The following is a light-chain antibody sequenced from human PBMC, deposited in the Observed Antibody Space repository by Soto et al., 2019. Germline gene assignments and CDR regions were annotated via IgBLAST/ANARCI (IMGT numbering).Light chain of an antibody. V-gene: IGKV1-27*01. CDR1: QGIYNY. J-gene: IGKJ5*01. CDR3: QKYNSAPSFT. CDR2: GAS. Sequence: DIQMTQSPSSLSASVGDTVTLTCRASQGIYNYLAWYQQKPGKVPKLLIYGASTLQAGVPSRFSGSGSGTDFTLTISSLQPEDVATYYCQKYNSAPSFTFGQGTRLEIK.